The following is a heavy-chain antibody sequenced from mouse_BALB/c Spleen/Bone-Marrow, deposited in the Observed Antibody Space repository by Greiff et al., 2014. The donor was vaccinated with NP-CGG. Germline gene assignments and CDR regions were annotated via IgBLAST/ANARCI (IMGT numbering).Heavy chain of an antibody. CDR2: IVPGSGST. CDR3: ARERYGYDGWYFDV. Sequence: DLVKPGASVKLSCKASGYTFTNYWINWIKQRPGQGLEWIGRIVPGSGSTYYNEMFKGKTTLTVDTSSSTAYIQLSSLSSEDSDVYFCARERYGYDGWYFDVWGAGTTVTVSS. J-gene: IGHJ1*01. V-gene: IGHV1S41*01. CDR1: GYTFTNYW. D-gene: IGHD2-2*01.